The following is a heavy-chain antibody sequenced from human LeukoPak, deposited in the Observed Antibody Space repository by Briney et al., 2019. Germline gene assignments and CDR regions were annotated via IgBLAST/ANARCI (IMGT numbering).Heavy chain of an antibody. Sequence: SETLSLTCTVSGGSISSYYWSWIRQPPGKGLEWMGYIYYSGSTNYNPSLKSRVTISVDTSKNQFSLKLSSVTAADTAVYYCARSSAYYDYVWGSYRPRYYFDYWGQGTLVTVSS. J-gene: IGHJ4*02. CDR2: IYYSGST. CDR1: GGSISSYY. CDR3: ARSSAYYDYVWGSYRPRYYFDY. D-gene: IGHD3-16*01. V-gene: IGHV4-59*01.